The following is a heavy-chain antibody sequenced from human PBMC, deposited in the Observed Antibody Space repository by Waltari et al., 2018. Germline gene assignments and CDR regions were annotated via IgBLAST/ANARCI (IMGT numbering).Heavy chain of an antibody. Sequence: QVQLVQSGAELKKPGASVKLSCKASGYTFTSYYIQWVRQAPGQGLEWMGVLNTGGDSTIYERSVKDRVTMARETSTSTGNMELGSLREEDTSVYYWARLGITMTPDYWGQGTLVTVSS. V-gene: IGHV1-46*01. CDR2: LNTGGDST. CDR1: GYTFTSYY. J-gene: IGHJ4*02. CDR3: ARLGITMTPDY.